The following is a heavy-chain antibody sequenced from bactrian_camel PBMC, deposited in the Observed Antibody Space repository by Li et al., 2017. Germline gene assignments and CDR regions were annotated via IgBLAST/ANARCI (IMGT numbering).Heavy chain of an antibody. D-gene: IGHD2*01. Sequence: HVQLVESGGRSVQAGESLRLSCATSGYTCIGWLRQALGKRRELIATVDTTGSKAYTDVVKGRFTISQDGAKSTVDLQMDSLKPEDTGMYYCAAAPSRCGSLAPYEYHYWGQGTQVTVS. CDR2: VDTTGSK. V-gene: IGHV3S53*01. CDR3: AAAPSRCGSLAPYEYHY. CDR1: GYTCI. J-gene: IGHJ4*01.